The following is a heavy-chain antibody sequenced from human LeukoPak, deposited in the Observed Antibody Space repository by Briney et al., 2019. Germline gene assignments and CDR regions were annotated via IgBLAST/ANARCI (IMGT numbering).Heavy chain of an antibody. Sequence: ASVKVSCKVSGYTLTELSMHWVRQAPGKGLEWMGGFDPEDGETIYAQKLQGRVTMTTDTSTSTAYMELRSLRSDDTAVYYCARAPGGGSYFNWFDPWGQGTLVTVSS. CDR2: FDPEDGET. J-gene: IGHJ5*02. CDR1: GYTLTELS. CDR3: ARAPGGGSYFNWFDP. D-gene: IGHD1-26*01. V-gene: IGHV1-24*01.